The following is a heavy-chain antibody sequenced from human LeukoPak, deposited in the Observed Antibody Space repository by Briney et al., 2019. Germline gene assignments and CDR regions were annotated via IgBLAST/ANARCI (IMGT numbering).Heavy chain of an antibody. CDR3: ATKQWLAPPPDS. CDR2: INTDGTVT. D-gene: IGHD6-19*01. V-gene: IGHV3-74*01. J-gene: IGHJ4*02. CDR1: GFTFSKYW. Sequence: GGSLRLSCAASGFTFSKYWILWVRHAPGKGLESVSRINTDGTVTTYADSVKSRFTVSRDNADNTMFLQMNSVRDEDTAVYYCATKQWLAPPPDSWARRTRDTVSS.